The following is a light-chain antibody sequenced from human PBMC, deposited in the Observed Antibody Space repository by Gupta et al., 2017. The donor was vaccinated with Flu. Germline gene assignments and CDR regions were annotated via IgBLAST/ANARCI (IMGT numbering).Light chain of an antibody. CDR2: AAS. J-gene: IGKJ1*01. CDR1: RNIGSY. V-gene: IGKV1-39*01. CDR3: HQCSHVVWT. Sequence: DIQMTQSPSSLSASVGDRITVTCRASRNIGSYLNWYQQRPGKAPKLLIYAASTLQSGVPSRFPPRPPRTDFTLTMHRLQPEDITTHYCHQCSHVVWTSG.